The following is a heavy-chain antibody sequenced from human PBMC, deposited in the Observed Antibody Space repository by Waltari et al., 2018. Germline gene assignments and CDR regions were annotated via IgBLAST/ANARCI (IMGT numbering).Heavy chain of an antibody. CDR3: ARLAPKTYRSPVPGRDYYYGLDV. CDR1: GFTYSNHC. D-gene: IGHD6-13*01. Sequence: EEQLVESGGGLVQPGDSLRLSCAASGFTYSNHCMHWVRQAPGKGLVWVSRINSDGSTSNYADSVKGRFTISRDNTKKTLYLQMKRLRVEDTAVYYCARLAPKTYRSPVPGRDYYYGLDVWGQGTTVTVSS. CDR2: INSDGSTS. V-gene: IGHV3-74*01. J-gene: IGHJ6*02.